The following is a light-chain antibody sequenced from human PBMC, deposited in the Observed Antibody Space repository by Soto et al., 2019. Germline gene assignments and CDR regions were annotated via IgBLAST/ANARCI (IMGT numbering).Light chain of an antibody. CDR3: IQDYGXPRT. CDR1: HGIRID. Sequence: AIQMTQSPSSLSASVGDIFTITCRASHGIRIDLVWYKQKPVKSPKLLSYAASRLQSGVPSRLSGSGYGTDFTLTISSLQPEDFATYYCIQDYGXPRTFGQGTKV. J-gene: IGKJ1*01. CDR2: AAS. V-gene: IGKV1-6*01.